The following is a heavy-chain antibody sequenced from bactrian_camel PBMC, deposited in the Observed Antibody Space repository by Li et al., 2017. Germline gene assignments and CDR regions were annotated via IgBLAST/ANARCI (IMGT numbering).Heavy chain of an antibody. V-gene: IGHV3S1*01. D-gene: IGHD6*01. Sequence: HVQLVESGGGLVQPGGSLRLSCAASGFAFNESRMNWVRQAPGKGLEWVSAINTGGVSTWYADSVKGRFTISQDDTKNTMYLQMNSLTPEDTAMYYCAKTEYGGNWWAIGSWGQGTQVTVS. J-gene: IGHJ6*01. CDR2: INTGGVST. CDR1: GFAFNESR. CDR3: AKTEYGGNWWAIGS.